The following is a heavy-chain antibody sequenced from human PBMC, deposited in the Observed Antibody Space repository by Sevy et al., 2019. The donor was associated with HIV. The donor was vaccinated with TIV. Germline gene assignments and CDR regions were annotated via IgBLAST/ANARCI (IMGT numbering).Heavy chain of an antibody. CDR1: GFSFSSYW. V-gene: IGHV3-7*01. J-gene: IGHJ4*02. D-gene: IGHD6-13*01. CDR3: VRAIGAAGSY. Sequence: GGSLRLSCEASGFSFSSYWMSWVRQAPGKGLEWVANIKEDGSMIYYVDSVKGRFTISRDNAKNSVYLQMTSLRDEDAALYYCVRAIGAAGSYWGQGTLVTVSS. CDR2: IKEDGSMI.